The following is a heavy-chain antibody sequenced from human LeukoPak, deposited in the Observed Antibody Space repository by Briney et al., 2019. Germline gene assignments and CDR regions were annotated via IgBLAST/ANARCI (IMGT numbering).Heavy chain of an antibody. D-gene: IGHD4-17*01. CDR2: ISSSGSTI. V-gene: IGHV3-48*03. Sequence: PGGSLRLSCAASGFTFSSYEMNWVRQAPGKGLEWVSYISSSGSTIYYADSVKGRFTISRDNAKNSLYLQMNSLRAEDTAVYYCARALDARVTVPDYWGQGTLVTVSS. CDR1: GFTFSSYE. CDR3: ARALDARVTVPDY. J-gene: IGHJ4*02.